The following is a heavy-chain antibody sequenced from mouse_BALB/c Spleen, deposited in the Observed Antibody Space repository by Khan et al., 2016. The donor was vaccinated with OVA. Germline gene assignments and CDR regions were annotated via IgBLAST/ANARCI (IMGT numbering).Heavy chain of an antibody. CDR3: SRLAYYYNSEGFAY. J-gene: IGHJ3*01. V-gene: IGHV5-6*01. D-gene: IGHD1-1*01. CDR2: ISTGGTYT. CDR1: GFTFSTYG. Sequence: EVELVESGGDLVKPGGSLKLSCAASGFTFSTYGMSWVRQTPEKRLVWVATISTGGTYTYYPDSVKGRFTISRDNAKNTLYLQLSSLKSEDTAIYYCSRLAYYYNSEGFAYWGQGTLVTVSA.